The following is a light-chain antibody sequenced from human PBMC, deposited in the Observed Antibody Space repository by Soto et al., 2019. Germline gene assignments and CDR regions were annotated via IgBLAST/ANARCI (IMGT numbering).Light chain of an antibody. CDR1: SSDVGGSNS. CDR3: SSYTSRSTLV. Sequence: QSALTQPASMSGSPGQSITISCTGTSSDVGGSNSVSWYQQHPGKAPKLMIYEVTNRPSGVSNRFSGSKSGNTASLTISGLQAEDEADYYCSSYTSRSTLVFGTGTKLTVL. CDR2: EVT. V-gene: IGLV2-14*01. J-gene: IGLJ1*01.